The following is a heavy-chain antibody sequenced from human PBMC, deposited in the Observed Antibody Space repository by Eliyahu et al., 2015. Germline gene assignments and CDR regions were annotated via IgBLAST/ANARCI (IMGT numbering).Heavy chain of an antibody. CDR3: ARELPPTMVRGVYYYYGMDV. CDR2: INPNSGGT. J-gene: IGHJ6*02. D-gene: IGHD3-10*01. V-gene: IGHV1-2*04. CDR1: GYTFTGYX. Sequence: QVQLVQSGAEVKKPGASVKVSCKASGYTFTGYXMHWVRQAPGQGLEWVGWINPNSGGTNYAQKFQGWVTMTRDTSISTAYMELSRLRSDDTAVYYCARELPPTMVRGVYYYYGMDVWGQGTTVTVSS.